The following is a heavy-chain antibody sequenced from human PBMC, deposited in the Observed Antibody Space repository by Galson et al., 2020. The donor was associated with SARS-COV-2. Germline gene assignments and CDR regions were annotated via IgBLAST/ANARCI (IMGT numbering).Heavy chain of an antibody. V-gene: IGHV3-74*01. D-gene: IGHD3-16*01. CDR1: GFTFSSYS. J-gene: IGHJ3*02. CDR2: INTDGSTI. Sequence: GGSLRLSCAVSGFTFSSYSMHWVRQAPGQGLVWVSRINTDGSTITYADSVKGRFTISRDNAKNTLYLQMNSLRAEDTAVYYCARSYSDYLWWRHTACDIWGQGTIVTVS. CDR3: ARSYSDYLWWRHTACDI.